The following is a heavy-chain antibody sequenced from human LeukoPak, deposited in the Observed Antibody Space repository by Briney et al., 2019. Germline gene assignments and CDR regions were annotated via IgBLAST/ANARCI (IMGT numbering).Heavy chain of an antibody. J-gene: IGHJ4*02. Sequence: GASVKVSCKTSGYTFTGYYMHWVRQAPGQGLEWMGWINPNSGGTNYAQKFQGRVTMTRDTSISTAYMELSRLRSDDTAVYYCARESMATTPGLWFDWGQGTLVTVSS. CDR3: ARESMATTPGLWFD. CDR1: GYTFTGYY. D-gene: IGHD5-24*01. V-gene: IGHV1-2*02. CDR2: INPNSGGT.